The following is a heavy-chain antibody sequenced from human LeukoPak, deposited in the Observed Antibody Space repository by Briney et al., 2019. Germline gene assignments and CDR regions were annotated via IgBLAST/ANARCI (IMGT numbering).Heavy chain of an antibody. CDR3: ARGAGLAVAGTAYYYGMDI. Sequence: PGGSLRLSCAASGFTFSDYYMSWIRQAPGKALEWVSYISSSGSTIYYADSVKGRFTISRDNAKNSLYVQMNSLRAEDTAVYYCARGAGLAVAGTAYYYGMDIWGQGTTVTVSS. CDR1: GFTFSDYY. V-gene: IGHV3-11*01. D-gene: IGHD6-19*01. CDR2: ISSSGSTI. J-gene: IGHJ6*02.